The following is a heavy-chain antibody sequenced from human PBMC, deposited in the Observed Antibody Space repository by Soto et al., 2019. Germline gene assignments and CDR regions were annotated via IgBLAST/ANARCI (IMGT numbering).Heavy chain of an antibody. D-gene: IGHD3-10*01. CDR3: ARPLSGIFWVFDY. CDR2: IYYSGST. CDR1: RGSISSGDYY. Sequence: QVQLQESGPGLVKPSQTLSLTCTVSRGSISSGDYYWSWIRQPPGKGLEWIGYIYYSGSTYYNPSLKSRVTISVDTSKNQFSLKLNSVTAADTAVYYCARPLSGIFWVFDYWGQGTLVTVSS. J-gene: IGHJ4*02. V-gene: IGHV4-30-4*01.